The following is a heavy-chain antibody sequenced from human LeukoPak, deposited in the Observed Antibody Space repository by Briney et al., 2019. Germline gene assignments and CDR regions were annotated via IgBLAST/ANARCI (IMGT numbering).Heavy chain of an antibody. D-gene: IGHD5-24*01. J-gene: IGHJ5*02. V-gene: IGHV1-69*05. CDR1: GGTFTSYA. CDR2: IIPIFGTA. CDR3: ARDLTDRDGYNSNWFDP. Sequence: SVKVSCKASGGTFTSYAISWVRQAPGQGLEWMGRIIPIFGTANYAQKFQGRVTITTDESTSTAYMELSSLRSEDTAVYYCARDLTDRDGYNSNWFDPWGEGTLVTVSS.